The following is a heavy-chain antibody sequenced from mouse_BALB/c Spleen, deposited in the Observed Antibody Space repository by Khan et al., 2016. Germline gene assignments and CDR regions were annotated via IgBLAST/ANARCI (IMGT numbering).Heavy chain of an antibody. CDR1: GYTFSSYW. Sequence: EVKLEESGGGLVQPGGSMKLSCVASGYTFSSYWMSWVRQSPEKGLEWVAEIRLKSDNYATHYAESVKGKFTISRDDSKSRLYLQMSSLRPEDTGIYYCTRTYDVYSGAMDYWGQGTSLTVSS. V-gene: IGHV6-6*02. D-gene: IGHD2-3*01. CDR2: IRLKSDNYAT. CDR3: TRTYDVYSGAMDY. J-gene: IGHJ4*01.